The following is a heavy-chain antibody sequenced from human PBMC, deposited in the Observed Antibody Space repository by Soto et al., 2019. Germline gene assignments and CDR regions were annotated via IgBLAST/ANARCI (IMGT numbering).Heavy chain of an antibody. J-gene: IGHJ6*02. CDR2: ISSSGHYT. Sequence: QVQLVESGGGLVKPGGSLRLSCAASGLIFSDYYMSWIRQAPGKGLEWVSYISSSGHYTKNADSVQGRFTISRDNAKNSRDLQMNNLGAENTAVYDCARELYGIDVWGQGTTVTVSS. V-gene: IGHV3-11*05. CDR3: ARELYGIDV. CDR1: GLIFSDYY.